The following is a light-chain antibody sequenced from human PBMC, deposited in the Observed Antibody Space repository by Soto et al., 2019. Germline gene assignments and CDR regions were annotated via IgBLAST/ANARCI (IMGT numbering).Light chain of an antibody. V-gene: IGLV1-51*01. J-gene: IGLJ2*01. Sequence: QSVLTQPPSVSAAPGQKVTISCSGSSSNIGKNDVFWYQQFPGTAPKLLIYDNDKRPSGIPDRSVGSKSGTSATLGITGLQTGDEDDYYCGTWDSSLRVVFGGGTKLTVL. CDR3: GTWDSSLRVV. CDR1: SSNIGKND. CDR2: DND.